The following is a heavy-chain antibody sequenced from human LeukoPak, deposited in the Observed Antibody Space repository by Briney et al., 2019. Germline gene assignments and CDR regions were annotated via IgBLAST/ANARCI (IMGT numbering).Heavy chain of an antibody. CDR1: GFTFSSYW. D-gene: IGHD4-23*01. V-gene: IGHV3-74*01. J-gene: IGHJ4*02. CDR2: INSDGSST. Sequence: GGSLRLSCAASGFTFSSYWMHWVRQAPGKGLVWVSRINSDGSSTSYADSVKGRFTISRDNAKNTLYLQMNSLRAEDTAVYYCARVLDVNRWQYYFDYWGQGTLVTVSS. CDR3: ARVLDVNRWQYYFDY.